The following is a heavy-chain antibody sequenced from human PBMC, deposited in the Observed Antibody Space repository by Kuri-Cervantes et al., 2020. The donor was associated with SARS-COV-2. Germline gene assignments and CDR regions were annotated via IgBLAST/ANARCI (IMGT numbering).Heavy chain of an antibody. CDR2: ISGSGGST. CDR3: ARAGHSSGSYGMDV. CDR1: GFTFSSCA. Sequence: GGSRRLSCAASGFTFSSCAMSWVRQAPGKGLEWVSAISGSGGSTYYADSVKGRFTISRDNSKNTLYLQMNSLRAEDTAVYYCARAGHSSGSYGMDVWGRGTTVTVSS. J-gene: IGHJ6*02. D-gene: IGHD3-22*01. V-gene: IGHV3-23*01.